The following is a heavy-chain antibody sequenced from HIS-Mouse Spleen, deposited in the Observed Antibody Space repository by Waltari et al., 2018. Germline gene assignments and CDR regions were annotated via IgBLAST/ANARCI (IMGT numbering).Heavy chain of an antibody. CDR2: RKKEGSEK. V-gene: IGHV3-7*01. D-gene: IGHD7-27*01. Sequence: EVQLVESGGGLVQPGGSLRLSCAASGFTFSSYWMSWVRQAPVKGRGGVDNRKKEGSEKYYVYSVKGRFTISRDNAKNSLYLQMNSLRAEDTAVYYCARNLNWGDRYWYFDLWGRGTLVTVSS. CDR3: ARNLNWGDRYWYFDL. CDR1: GFTFSSYW. J-gene: IGHJ2*01.